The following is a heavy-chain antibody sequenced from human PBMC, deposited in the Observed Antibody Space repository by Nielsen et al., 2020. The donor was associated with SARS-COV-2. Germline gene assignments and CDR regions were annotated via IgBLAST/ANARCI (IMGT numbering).Heavy chain of an antibody. D-gene: IGHD1-26*01. CDR1: GDSISSSNW. V-gene: IGHV4-4*02. CDR2: IYHSGNT. Sequence: SETLSLTCAVSGDSISSSNWWSWVRQPPGKGLEWIGEIYHSGNTNYNPSLKSRVTISVDKSKNQFALRLISVTAADTAVYYCARRLTNTGNYFRFDPWGQGTLVTVSS. CDR3: ARRLTNTGNYFRFDP. J-gene: IGHJ5*02.